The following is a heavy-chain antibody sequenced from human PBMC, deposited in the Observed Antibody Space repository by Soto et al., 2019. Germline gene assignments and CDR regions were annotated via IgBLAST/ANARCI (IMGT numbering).Heavy chain of an antibody. J-gene: IGHJ5*02. D-gene: IGHD2-2*01. CDR3: ARVPDR. CDR1: GGSISSGGYS. V-gene: IGHV4-30-2*01. Sequence: SEPLSLTCAVFGGSISSGGYSWSWIRQPLGKGLEWIGYIYHSGSTYYNPSLKSRVTISVDRSKNQFSLKLSSVTAADTAVYYCARVPDRWGQGTLVTAPQ. CDR2: IYHSGST.